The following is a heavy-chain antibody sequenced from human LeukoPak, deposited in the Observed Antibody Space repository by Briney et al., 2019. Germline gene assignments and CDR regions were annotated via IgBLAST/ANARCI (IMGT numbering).Heavy chain of an antibody. V-gene: IGHV4-4*07. CDR3: ARDRNTNWFDP. J-gene: IGHJ5*02. Sequence: PSETLSLTCTVSGGFISSYFWNWIRQPAGKGLEWIGRIHSGGSTNHNPSLKSRVSMSVDTSKNQISLKMTSLTAADTAVYYCARDRNTNWFDPWGQGTLVTVSS. CDR1: GGFISSYF. CDR2: IHSGGST.